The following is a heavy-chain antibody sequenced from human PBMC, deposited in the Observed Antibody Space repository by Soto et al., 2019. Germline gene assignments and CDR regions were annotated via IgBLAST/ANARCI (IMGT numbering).Heavy chain of an antibody. J-gene: IGHJ6*02. CDR3: ARTGRTDRHYYYYGMDV. CDR2: LWNDGSNK. D-gene: IGHD1-1*01. Sequence: QVQLVESGGGVVQPGSSWRSSWEGPGLTFSSNAMHGVRQAPGRGLGGGEVLWNDGSNKYYADAVKGLFTISRDNSKNTLYLQLNSLRAEDTAVYYCARTGRTDRHYYYYGMDVWGQGTTVTVSS. CDR1: GLTFSSNA. V-gene: IGHV3-33*01.